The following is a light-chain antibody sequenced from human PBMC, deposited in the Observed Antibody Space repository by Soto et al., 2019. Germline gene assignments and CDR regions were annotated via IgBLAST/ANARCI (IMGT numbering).Light chain of an antibody. V-gene: IGKV3-11*01. J-gene: IGKJ5*01. Sequence: EVVLTQSPATLSLSPGERATLSCRTSQSVSIYLAWYQQKPGQPPRLLIYDASNRATGIPARFSGTGSGTDFTLTISSLEPEDFAVYYCQQRLTWPPITFGQGTRLEMK. CDR3: QQRLTWPPIT. CDR1: QSVSIY. CDR2: DAS.